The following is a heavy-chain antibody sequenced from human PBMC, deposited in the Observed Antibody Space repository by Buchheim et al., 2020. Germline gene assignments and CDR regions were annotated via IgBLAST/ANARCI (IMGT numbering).Heavy chain of an antibody. D-gene: IGHD3-3*01. CDR2: IYYSGST. CDR3: ARAKAYYDFWSGYYSDSFHYFDY. Sequence: QVQLQELGPGLVKPSETLSLTCTVSGGSISSYYWSWIRQPPGKGLEWIGYIYYSGSTNYNPSLKSRVTISVDTSKNQFSLKLSSVTAADTAVYYCARAKAYYDFWSGYYSDSFHYFDYWGQGTL. J-gene: IGHJ4*02. CDR1: GGSISSYY. V-gene: IGHV4-59*01.